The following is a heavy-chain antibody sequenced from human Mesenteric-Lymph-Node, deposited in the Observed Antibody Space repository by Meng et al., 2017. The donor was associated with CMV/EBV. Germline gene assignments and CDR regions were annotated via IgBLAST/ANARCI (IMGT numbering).Heavy chain of an antibody. V-gene: IGHV3-23*01. J-gene: IGHJ4*02. CDR2: ISGSGGST. CDR1: GFTFSSYW. D-gene: IGHD1-26*01. CDR3: ARSSTPSGSLPLDD. Sequence: GESLKISCAGSGFTFSSYWMSWVRQAPGKGLEWVSAISGSGGSTYYADSVKGRFIISRDNSKNTLYLQMNSLRGEDTAFYYCARSSTPSGSLPLDDWGQGTLVTVSS.